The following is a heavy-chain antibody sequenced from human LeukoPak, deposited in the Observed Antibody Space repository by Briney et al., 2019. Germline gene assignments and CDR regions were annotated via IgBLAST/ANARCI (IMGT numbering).Heavy chain of an antibody. CDR1: VYTLTGYA. CDR3: ARGVRWFGESYYFDY. CDR2: IYAGNVNR. D-gene: IGHD3-10*01. J-gene: IGHJ4*02. Sequence: ASVKVSCKPCVYTLTGYAMHWVRQAPGPRLERMGWIYAGNVNRKYSQKFHGRDIITKVTSESTAYMELSSLRSEDTAVYYCARGVRWFGESYYFDYWGQGTLVTVSS. V-gene: IGHV1-3*01.